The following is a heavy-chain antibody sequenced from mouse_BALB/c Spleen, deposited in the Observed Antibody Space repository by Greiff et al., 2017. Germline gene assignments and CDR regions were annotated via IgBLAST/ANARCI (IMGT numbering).Heavy chain of an antibody. Sequence: DVQLQESGPGLVKPSQSLSLTCSVTGYSITSGYYWNWIRQFPGNKLEWMGYISYDGSNNYNPSLKNRISITRDTSKNQFFLKLNSVTTEDTATYYCARDRGWVDYWGQGTTLTVSS. J-gene: IGHJ2*01. CDR1: GYSITSGYY. V-gene: IGHV3-6*02. CDR3: ARDRGWVDY. D-gene: IGHD3-3*01. CDR2: ISYDGSN.